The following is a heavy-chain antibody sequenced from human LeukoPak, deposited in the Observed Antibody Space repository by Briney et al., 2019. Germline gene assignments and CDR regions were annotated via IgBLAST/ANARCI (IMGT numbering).Heavy chain of an antibody. CDR3: ARDPGGDWFDP. CDR2: ISSSSSYI. V-gene: IGHV3-21*01. CDR1: GFTFSSYS. Sequence: GGSLRLSCAASGFTFSSYSMNWVRQAPGKGLEWVSSISSSSSYIYYADSVKGRFTISRDNAKNSPYLQMNSLRAEDTAVYYCARDPGGDWFDPWGQGTLVTVSS. D-gene: IGHD3-16*01. J-gene: IGHJ5*02.